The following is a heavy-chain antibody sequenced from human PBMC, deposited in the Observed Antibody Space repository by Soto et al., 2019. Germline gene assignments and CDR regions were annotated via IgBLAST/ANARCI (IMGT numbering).Heavy chain of an antibody. D-gene: IGHD3-10*01. CDR3: ARHNYGSGSTYFDY. CDR1: GDFITNYY. J-gene: IGHJ4*02. Sequence: SETLSLTCTVSGDFITNYYWSWIRQPPGKGLELIGYMYYSGSTNYNPSLKSRVTISLDTSKTQFSLNLSSMTAADTAVYYCARHNYGSGSTYFDYWGQGTLVTVSS. CDR2: MYYSGST. V-gene: IGHV4-59*08.